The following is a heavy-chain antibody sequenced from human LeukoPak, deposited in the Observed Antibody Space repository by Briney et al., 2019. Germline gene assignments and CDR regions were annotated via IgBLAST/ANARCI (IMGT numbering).Heavy chain of an antibody. J-gene: IGHJ5*02. D-gene: IGHD7-27*01. V-gene: IGHV1-2*02. CDR1: GYTFTGYY. Sequence: ASVKVSCKASGYTFTGYYMHWVRQAPGQGLEWMGWINPNSGGTNYAQKFQGRVTMTRDTSISTAYMELSRLRSDDTAVYYCATVMWSQTWGNWFDPWGQGTLVTVSP. CDR2: INPNSGGT. CDR3: ATVMWSQTWGNWFDP.